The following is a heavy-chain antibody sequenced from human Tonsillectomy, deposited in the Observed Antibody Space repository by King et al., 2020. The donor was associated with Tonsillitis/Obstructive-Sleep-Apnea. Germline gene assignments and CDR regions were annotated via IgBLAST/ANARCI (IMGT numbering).Heavy chain of an antibody. CDR1: GYTFTNYY. D-gene: IGHD6-13*01. CDR3: ARERDGKQQTAGLDV. CDR2: INPSDGST. Sequence: VQLVESGAEVKKPGASVKVSCKTSGYTFTNYYLHWVRQAPGQGLEWMGIINPSDGSTTYAQKFQGRVTMTSDTSSSTLYMELSSLRSEGTAVYYCARERDGKQQTAGLDVWGQGTTVTVSS. J-gene: IGHJ6*02. V-gene: IGHV1-46*01.